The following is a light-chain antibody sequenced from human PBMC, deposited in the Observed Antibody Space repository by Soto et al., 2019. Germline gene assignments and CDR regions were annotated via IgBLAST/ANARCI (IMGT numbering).Light chain of an antibody. Sequence: DIQMTQSPSTLSGSVGDRVTITCRSSRSISTFLNWYQQIPGKAPKLLIYTASTLQSGVPSRFSGSGSGTDFTLTISSLQPEDSATYYCQQSYSNLITFGQGTRLEIK. CDR2: TAS. CDR3: QQSYSNLIT. J-gene: IGKJ5*01. V-gene: IGKV1-39*01. CDR1: RSISTF.